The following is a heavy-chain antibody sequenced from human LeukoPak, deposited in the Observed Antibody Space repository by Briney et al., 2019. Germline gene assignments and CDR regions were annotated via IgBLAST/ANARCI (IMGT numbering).Heavy chain of an antibody. CDR3: AKNPTPGGGYYYYYYYMDV. D-gene: IGHD5-12*01. V-gene: IGHV3-23*01. Sequence: GGSLRLSCAASGFTVSSNYMTWVRQAPGKGLEWVSAISGSGGSTYYADSVKGRFTISRDNSKNTLYLQMNSLRAEDTAVYYCAKNPTPGGGYYYYYYYMDVWGKGTTVTVSS. CDR1: GFTVSSNY. CDR2: ISGSGGST. J-gene: IGHJ6*03.